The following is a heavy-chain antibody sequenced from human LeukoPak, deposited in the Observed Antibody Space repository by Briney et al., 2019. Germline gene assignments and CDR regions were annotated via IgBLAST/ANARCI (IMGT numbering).Heavy chain of an antibody. CDR2: ISYDGSNK. D-gene: IGHD3-10*01. J-gene: IGHJ4*02. CDR1: GFTFSSYG. CDR3: AKDRNRNGSGSYYNY. Sequence: GGSLRLSCAASGFTFSSYGMHWVRQAPGKGLEWVAVISYDGSNKYYADSVKGRFTISRDNSKNTLYPQMNSLRAEDTAVYYCAKDRNRNGSGSYYNYWGQGTLVTVSS. V-gene: IGHV3-30*18.